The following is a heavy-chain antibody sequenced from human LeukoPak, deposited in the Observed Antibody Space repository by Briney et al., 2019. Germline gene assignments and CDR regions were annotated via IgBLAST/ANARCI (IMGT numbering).Heavy chain of an antibody. CDR3: ARGAALAYCGGDCYFDAFDI. D-gene: IGHD2-21*02. J-gene: IGHJ3*02. V-gene: IGHV4-31*03. CDR2: IYYSGST. Sequence: PSETLSLTCTVSGGSISSGGYYWSWIRQHPGKGLEWIGYIYYSGSTYYNPSLKSRVTISADTSKDQFSLMLSSVTAADTAVYYCARGAALAYCGGDCYFDAFDIWGQGTMVTVSS. CDR1: GGSISSGGYY.